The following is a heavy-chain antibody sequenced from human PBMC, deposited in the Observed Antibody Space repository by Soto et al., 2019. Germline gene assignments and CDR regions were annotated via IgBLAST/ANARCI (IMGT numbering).Heavy chain of an antibody. V-gene: IGHV1-2*04. Sequence: QVQLGQSGAEVKKPGASVKVSCKASGYTFTGYYMHWVRQAPGQGLEWMGWINPNSGGTNYAQKFQGWVTMTRDTYISTAYMELSRLRSDDTAVYYCARAPPHSYGYDYWGQGTLVTVSS. CDR2: INPNSGGT. CDR3: ARAPPHSYGYDY. J-gene: IGHJ4*02. CDR1: GYTFTGYY. D-gene: IGHD5-18*01.